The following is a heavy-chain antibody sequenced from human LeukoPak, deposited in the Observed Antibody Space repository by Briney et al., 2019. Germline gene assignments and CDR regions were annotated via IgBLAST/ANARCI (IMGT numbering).Heavy chain of an antibody. J-gene: IGHJ4*02. Sequence: GRSLRLSCAASGFTFSSYAMHWVRQAPGKGLEWAAVISYDGSNKYYADSVKGRSTISRDNSKNTLYLQMNSLRAEDTAVYYCASDYGSGSYYNVPDYWGQGTLVTVSS. CDR2: ISYDGSNK. D-gene: IGHD3-10*01. CDR1: GFTFSSYA. CDR3: ASDYGSGSYYNVPDY. V-gene: IGHV3-30-3*01.